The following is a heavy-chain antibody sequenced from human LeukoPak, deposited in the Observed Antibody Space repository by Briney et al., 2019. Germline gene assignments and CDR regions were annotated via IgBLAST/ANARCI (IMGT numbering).Heavy chain of an antibody. CDR2: ISAYNGNT. CDR1: GYTFTSYG. Sequence: ASVKVSCKASGYTFTSYGISWVRQAPGQGLEWMGWISAYNGNTNYAQKLQGRVTMTTDTSTSTAYMELRSLRSDDTAVYYCARDGDIVVVSPADWFDPWGQGTLVTVSS. V-gene: IGHV1-18*01. J-gene: IGHJ5*02. D-gene: IGHD2-15*01. CDR3: ARDGDIVVVSPADWFDP.